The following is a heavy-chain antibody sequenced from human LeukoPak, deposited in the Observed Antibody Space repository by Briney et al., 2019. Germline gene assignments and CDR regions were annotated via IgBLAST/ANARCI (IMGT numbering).Heavy chain of an antibody. J-gene: IGHJ4*02. CDR3: ASAWGTSGGAFDY. CDR2: INPSGGST. CDR1: GYTFTSYY. D-gene: IGHD1-26*01. V-gene: IGHV1-46*01. Sequence: ASVKVSCKASGYTFTSYYMHWVRQAPGQGLEWMGIINPSGGSTSYAQKFQGRVTMTRDMSTSTAYMELSSLRSEDTAVYYCASAWGTSGGAFDYWGQGTLVTVSS.